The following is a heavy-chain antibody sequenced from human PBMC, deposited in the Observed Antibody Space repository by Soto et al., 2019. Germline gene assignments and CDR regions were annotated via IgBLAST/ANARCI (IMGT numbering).Heavy chain of an antibody. Sequence: GGSLRLSCAASGFTVSSNYMSWVRQAPGKGLEWVSVIYSGGSTYYADSVKGRFTISRDNSKNTLYLQMNSLRAEDTAVYYCARRFDSGWHFDYWGQGTLVTVSS. D-gene: IGHD6-19*01. V-gene: IGHV3-53*01. CDR2: IYSGGST. J-gene: IGHJ4*02. CDR1: GFTVSSNY. CDR3: ARRFDSGWHFDY.